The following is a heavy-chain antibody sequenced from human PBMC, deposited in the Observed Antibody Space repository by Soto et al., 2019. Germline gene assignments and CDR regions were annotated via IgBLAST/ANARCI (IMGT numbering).Heavy chain of an antibody. CDR1: GFIFSDYW. V-gene: IGHV3-74*01. D-gene: IGHD6-25*01. J-gene: IGHJ4*02. Sequence: PGGSLRLSCAASGFIFSDYWMHWVRQAPGKGLVWVARINGDGTTTYVDSVKGRSTISRDNAKNMMYLQMNSLRVEDTAMYYCGRGSGPRGRPYWGQGISVTVSS. CDR3: GRGSGPRGRPY. CDR2: INGDGTT.